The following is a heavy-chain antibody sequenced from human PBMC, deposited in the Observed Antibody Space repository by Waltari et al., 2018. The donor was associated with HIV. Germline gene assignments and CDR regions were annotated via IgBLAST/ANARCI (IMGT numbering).Heavy chain of an antibody. D-gene: IGHD2-15*01. V-gene: IGHV1-46*01. Sequence: QVQLVQSGAEVKKPGASVKVSCKASGYTFTSYYMHWVRQAPGQGLEWMGIINPSGGSTSYAQKFQGRVTMTRDTSTSTVYMELSSLRSEDTAVYYCARGLGGRIRGYYFDYWGQGTLVTVSS. CDR1: GYTFTSYY. J-gene: IGHJ4*02. CDR3: ARGLGGRIRGYYFDY. CDR2: INPSGGST.